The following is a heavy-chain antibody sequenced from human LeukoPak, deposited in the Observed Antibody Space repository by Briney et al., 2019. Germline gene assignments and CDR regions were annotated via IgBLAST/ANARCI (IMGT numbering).Heavy chain of an antibody. J-gene: IGHJ2*01. V-gene: IGHV1-2*02. Sequence: GASVKVSCKASGYTFAGSYMHWVRQAPGQGPEWMGWINPNSGGTNYAQKFQGRVTMTTDTSITTAYMELSRLRSDDTAVYYCARGVAATWYIDLWGRGTLVSVSS. CDR1: GYTFAGSY. D-gene: IGHD2-15*01. CDR3: ARGVAATWYIDL. CDR2: INPNSGGT.